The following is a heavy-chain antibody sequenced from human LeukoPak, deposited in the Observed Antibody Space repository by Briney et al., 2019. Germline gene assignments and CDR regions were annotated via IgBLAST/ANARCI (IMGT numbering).Heavy chain of an antibody. Sequence: SGESLKISCKGSGYSFTSYWMSWVRQMPGKGLEWMGRIDPSDSYTNYSPSFQGHVTISADKSISTAYLQWSSLKASDTAMYYCANTPKGYSSGWYTYWGQGTLVTVSS. D-gene: IGHD6-19*01. CDR3: ANTPKGYSSGWYTY. J-gene: IGHJ4*02. V-gene: IGHV5-10-1*01. CDR2: IDPSDSYT. CDR1: GYSFTSYW.